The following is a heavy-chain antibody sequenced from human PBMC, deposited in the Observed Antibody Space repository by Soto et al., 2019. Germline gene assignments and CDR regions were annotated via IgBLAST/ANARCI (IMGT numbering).Heavy chain of an antibody. Sequence: PSETLSLTCTVSGGSISSGGYYWSWIRQHPGKGLEWIGYIYYSGSTYYNPSLKSRVTISVDTSKNQFSLKLSSVTAADTAVYYCARTDIVVVPAAIRASSLDVWGQGITVTVSS. D-gene: IGHD2-2*02. CDR2: IYYSGST. J-gene: IGHJ6*02. V-gene: IGHV4-31*03. CDR3: ARTDIVVVPAAIRASSLDV. CDR1: GGSISSGGYY.